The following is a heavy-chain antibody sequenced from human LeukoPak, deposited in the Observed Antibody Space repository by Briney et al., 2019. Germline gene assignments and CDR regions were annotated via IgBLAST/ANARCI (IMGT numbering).Heavy chain of an antibody. J-gene: IGHJ4*02. CDR2: ITSNGDST. CDR3: AKWGDYDILTGYYVSDF. V-gene: IGHV3-23*01. CDR1: GFIFRNYA. D-gene: IGHD3-9*01. Sequence: PGASLRLSCAASGFIFRNYAMSWVRQAPGKGLEWVSAITSNGDSTYYSDSVKGRFTISRDNSKNTLYVEMNSLRAEDTAMYYCAKWGDYDILTGYYVSDFWGQGTLVTVSS.